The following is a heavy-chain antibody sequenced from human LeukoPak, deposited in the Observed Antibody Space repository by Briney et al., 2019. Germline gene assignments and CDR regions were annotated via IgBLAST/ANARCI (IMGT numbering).Heavy chain of an antibody. D-gene: IGHD5-12*01. CDR2: VRNDGSNE. J-gene: IGHJ5*02. CDR3: AKESDSGYHSEGPKT. Sequence: GGSLRLPCTASGFVLSDYGMHWVRQAPGKGLEWVAFVRNDGSNEYYVGSVKGRFTISRDKSKNTLYLQMNSLRAEDMAVYSCAKESDSGYHSEGPKTWGLGTLVTVSS. V-gene: IGHV3-30*02. CDR1: GFVLSDYG.